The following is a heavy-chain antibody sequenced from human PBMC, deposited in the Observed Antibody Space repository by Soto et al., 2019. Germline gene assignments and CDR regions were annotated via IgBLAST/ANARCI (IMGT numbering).Heavy chain of an antibody. Sequence: SVKGSCKASGGTFSSYAISWVRQAPGQGLEWMGGIIPIFGTANYAQKFQGRVTITADESTSTAYMELSSLRSEDTAVYYCARSSYAVGVFDYWGQGTLVTVSS. J-gene: IGHJ4*02. CDR1: GGTFSSYA. CDR3: ARSSYAVGVFDY. V-gene: IGHV1-69*13. CDR2: IIPIFGTA. D-gene: IGHD2-2*01.